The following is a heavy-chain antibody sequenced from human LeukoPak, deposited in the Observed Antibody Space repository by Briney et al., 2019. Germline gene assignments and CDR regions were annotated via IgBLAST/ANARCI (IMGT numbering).Heavy chain of an antibody. D-gene: IGHD2-15*01. CDR3: ALYCSGGRCYSMGGAFDI. Sequence: GGSLRLSCVASGFTFGSYSMNWVRQAPGKGLEWVSYISSGSSIMYYADSVKGRFSISRDNSKNTLYPQMNSLRAEDTAVYHCALYCSGGRCYSMGGAFDIWGQGTMVTVPS. J-gene: IGHJ3*02. V-gene: IGHV3-48*04. CDR1: GFTFGSYS. CDR2: ISSGSSIM.